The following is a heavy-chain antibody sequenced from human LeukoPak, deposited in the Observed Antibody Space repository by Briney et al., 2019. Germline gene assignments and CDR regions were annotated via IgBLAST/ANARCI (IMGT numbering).Heavy chain of an antibody. CDR1: GFTFDDYG. CDR2: INWNGGST. D-gene: IGHD3-3*01. J-gene: IGHJ6*03. Sequence: GGSLRLSCAASGFTFDDYGMSWARQAPGKGLEWVSGINWNGGSTGYADPVKGRFTISRDNAKNSLYLQMNSLRAEDTALYYCARAGTYYDFWSGRYYYYYYMDVWGKGTTVTVSS. CDR3: ARAGTYYDFWSGRYYYYYYMDV. V-gene: IGHV3-20*04.